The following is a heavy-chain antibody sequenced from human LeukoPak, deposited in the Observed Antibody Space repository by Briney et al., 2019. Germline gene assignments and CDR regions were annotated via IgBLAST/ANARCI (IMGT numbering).Heavy chain of an antibody. V-gene: IGHV3-21*01. CDR1: GFALKSYS. D-gene: IGHD2-8*02. CDR3: ARVAVSGPTGWFDS. J-gene: IGHJ5*01. CDR2: ISSTSAYI. Sequence: GGPLRLSCAGSGFALKSYSLSWVRQAPGKGLEWVSSISSTSAYIYYADSVKGRFTISRDNVDNVVYLQMNSLGAEDTAVYYCARVAVSGPTGWFDSWGQGTLVIVSS.